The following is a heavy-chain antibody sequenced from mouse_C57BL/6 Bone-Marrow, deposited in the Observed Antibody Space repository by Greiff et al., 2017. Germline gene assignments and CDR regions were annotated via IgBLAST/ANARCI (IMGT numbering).Heavy chain of an antibody. D-gene: IGHD2-5*01. CDR3: AREGFYSNYGAY. CDR2: INPSTGGT. J-gene: IGHJ3*01. V-gene: IGHV1-42*01. Sequence: VQLQQSGPELVKPGASVKISCKASGYSFTGYYMNWVKQSPEKSLEWIGEINPSTGGTTYNQKFKAKATLTVDKSSSTAYMQLKSLTSEDSAVYYCAREGFYSNYGAYWGQGTLVTVSA. CDR1: GYSFTGYY.